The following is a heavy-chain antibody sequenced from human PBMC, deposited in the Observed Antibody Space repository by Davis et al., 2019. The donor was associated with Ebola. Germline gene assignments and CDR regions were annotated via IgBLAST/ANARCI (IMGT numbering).Heavy chain of an antibody. V-gene: IGHV4-4*02. D-gene: IGHD6-13*01. Sequence: MPSETLSLTCGVSGDSISSRNWWRWVRQSPGKGLEWLGEIYHGGITNYNPSLKGRVTMSVDKSKNQFSLNLYSVTAADTAVYFCARHEPILLERAGLVGYFDPWGQGTLVTVSS. CDR1: GDSISSRNW. J-gene: IGHJ5*02. CDR2: IYHGGIT. CDR3: ARHEPILLERAGLVGYFDP.